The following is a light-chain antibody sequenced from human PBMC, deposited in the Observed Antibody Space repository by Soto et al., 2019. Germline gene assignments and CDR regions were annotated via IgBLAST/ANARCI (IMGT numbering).Light chain of an antibody. CDR3: QVWDSSSDLWV. V-gene: IGLV3-21*02. Sequence: SYELTQPPSVSVAPGQTARITCGENNIGSKSVHWYQQKPGQAPVLVVYDDSDRPSGIPERFSGSNSGNTATLTISRVEAGDEADYYCQVWDSSSDLWVFGGGTKLTVL. J-gene: IGLJ3*02. CDR2: DDS. CDR1: NIGSKS.